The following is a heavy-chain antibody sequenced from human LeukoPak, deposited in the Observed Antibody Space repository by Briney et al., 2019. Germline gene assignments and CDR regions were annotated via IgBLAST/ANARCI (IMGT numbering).Heavy chain of an antibody. CDR3: ARPRAYDARDLDN. J-gene: IGHJ4*02. Sequence: GGSLRLSCAASGFTVSSNYMSWVRQAPGKGLEWVSVIYTGDSANYADSVKGRFTISRDNSRNTVYLQMNSLRDEDTAVYYCARPRAYDARDLDNWGQGTLVTVSS. CDR1: GFTVSSNY. CDR2: IYTGDSA. D-gene: IGHD4/OR15-4a*01. V-gene: IGHV3-66*04.